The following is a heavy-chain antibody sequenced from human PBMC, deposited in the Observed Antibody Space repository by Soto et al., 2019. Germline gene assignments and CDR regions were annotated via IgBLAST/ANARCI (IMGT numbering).Heavy chain of an antibody. CDR3: AKAKGYNLFDP. V-gene: IGHV3-23*01. CDR2: ISGSGDST. D-gene: IGHD6-13*01. Sequence: GGSLRLSCAASGFSFSSYAMSWFRQAPGKGLEWVSAISGSGDSTFYADSVKGRFTISRDNSKNTLYVQMNSLRAEDTAVYYCAKAKGYNLFDPWGQGTLVTVSS. J-gene: IGHJ5*02. CDR1: GFSFSSYA.